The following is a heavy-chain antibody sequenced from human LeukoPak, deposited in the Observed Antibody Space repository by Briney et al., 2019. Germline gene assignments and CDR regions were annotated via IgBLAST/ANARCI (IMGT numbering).Heavy chain of an antibody. CDR2: FDPEDGET. Sequence: ASVKVSCKVSGYTLTELSMHWARQAPGKGLEWMGGFDPEDGETIYAQKFQGRVTMTEDTSTDTAYMELSSLRSEDTAVYYCATALPYDSSGTYNWFDPWGQGTLVTVSP. J-gene: IGHJ5*02. CDR3: ATALPYDSSGTYNWFDP. D-gene: IGHD3-22*01. CDR1: GYTLTELS. V-gene: IGHV1-24*01.